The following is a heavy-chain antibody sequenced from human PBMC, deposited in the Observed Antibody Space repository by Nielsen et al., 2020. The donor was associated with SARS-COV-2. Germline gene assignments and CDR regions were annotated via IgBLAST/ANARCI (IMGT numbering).Heavy chain of an antibody. Sequence: GGSLRLSCAASGFTFTSYAMAWVRRAPGKGLEWVSTITASGDYTYYADSVKGRFTISRDISQNTLYLQMNSLRAEDTAVYYCARVGRSWYGFDSWGQGTLVTVSS. CDR3: ARVGRSWYGFDS. D-gene: IGHD6-13*01. J-gene: IGHJ4*02. V-gene: IGHV3-23*01. CDR2: ITASGDYT. CDR1: GFTFTSYA.